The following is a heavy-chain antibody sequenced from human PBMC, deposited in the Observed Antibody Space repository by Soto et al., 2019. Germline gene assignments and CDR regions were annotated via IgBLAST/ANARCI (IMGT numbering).Heavy chain of an antibody. V-gene: IGHV4-4*02. Sequence: HLQESGPGLLKPSGTLSLTCGVSGGSVISSSWWTWVRQSPEKGLEWIGEIYHAGSPNYNPSFQSRINISLDRSKNTFSLRLTSVTAADAAIYYCARGSSFRGDFDVWGQGTTVTVSS. CDR1: GGSVISSSW. D-gene: IGHD2-21*01. CDR2: IYHAGSP. J-gene: IGHJ3*01. CDR3: ARGSSFRGDFDV.